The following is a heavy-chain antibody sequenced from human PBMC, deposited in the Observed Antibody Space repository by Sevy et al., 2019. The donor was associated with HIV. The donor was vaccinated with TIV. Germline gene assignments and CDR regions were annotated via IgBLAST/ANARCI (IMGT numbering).Heavy chain of an antibody. CDR3: AGENAWGRGYS. V-gene: IGHV4-59*08. J-gene: IGHJ4*02. Sequence: SETLSLTCTVSGGSITSLYWNWIRQPPGKGLEWIANIYYNGHINYNPSLKSRVTLSLDTSKNQFSLRLSSVTAADTARYYCAGENAWGRGYSWGQGTLVTV. CDR1: GGSITSLY. CDR2: IYYNGHI. D-gene: IGHD1-26*01.